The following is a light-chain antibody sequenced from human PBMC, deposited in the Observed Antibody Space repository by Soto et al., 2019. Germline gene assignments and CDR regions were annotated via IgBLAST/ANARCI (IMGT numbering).Light chain of an antibody. CDR2: WAS. J-gene: IGKJ4*01. Sequence: DIVMTQSPDSLAVSLGERATINCKSSQSVLYSADNKNYLTWYPQKPGQPPKLLIYWASTRESGVPDRFSGSGSGTDFTLTISSLQAEDVAVYYCQQYYITPLTFGGGTKVEIK. V-gene: IGKV4-1*01. CDR1: QSVLYSADNKNY. CDR3: QQYYITPLT.